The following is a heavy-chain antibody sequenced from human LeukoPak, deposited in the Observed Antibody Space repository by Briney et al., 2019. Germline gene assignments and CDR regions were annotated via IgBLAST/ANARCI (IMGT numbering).Heavy chain of an antibody. Sequence: PGGSLKLSCEASGVGFSNDLMSWVRQAPGKGLGWVANIKHDGGEKYYVDSVKGRFTISRDNAQNSLYLQMNSLRADDPAVYYCARGDGSGYSREWGQGTLVTVSS. V-gene: IGHV3-7*05. D-gene: IGHD5-12*01. J-gene: IGHJ4*02. CDR3: ARGDGSGYSRE. CDR2: IKHDGGEK. CDR1: GVGFSNDL.